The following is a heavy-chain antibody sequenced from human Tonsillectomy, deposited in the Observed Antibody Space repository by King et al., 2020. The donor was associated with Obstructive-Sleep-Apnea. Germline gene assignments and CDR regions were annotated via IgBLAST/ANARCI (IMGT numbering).Heavy chain of an antibody. CDR1: GYSINNGYY. V-gene: IGHV4-38-2*02. CDR3: ARWGHDDGSWFDP. CDR2: IYHSGRT. Sequence: VQLQESGPGLVKPSETLSLTCTVSGYSINNGYYWGWIRQPPGKGLEWIGSIYHSGRTYYNPSLKSRVSRSIDTSKNQFSMKLRSVTAADTAVYFCARWGHDDGSWFDPWGQGTLVTVSS. D-gene: IGHD3-16*01. J-gene: IGHJ5*02.